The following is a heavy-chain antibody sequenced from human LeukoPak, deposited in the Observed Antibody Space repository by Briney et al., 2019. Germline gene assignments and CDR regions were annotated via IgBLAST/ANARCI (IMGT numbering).Heavy chain of an antibody. J-gene: IGHJ4*02. CDR1: GFTVSSNY. V-gene: IGHV3-53*01. Sequence: PGGSLRLSCAASGFTVSSNYMSWVRQAPGKGLEWVSVIYSGGSTYYADSVKGRFSISRDNSKNTLYLQMNSLRAEDTAVYYCARERGNDYGDYVPYSFDYWGQGTLVTVSS. D-gene: IGHD4-17*01. CDR2: IYSGGST. CDR3: ARERGNDYGDYVPYSFDY.